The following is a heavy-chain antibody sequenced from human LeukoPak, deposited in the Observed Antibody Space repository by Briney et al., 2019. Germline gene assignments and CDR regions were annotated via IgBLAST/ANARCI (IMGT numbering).Heavy chain of an antibody. J-gene: IGHJ5*02. CDR1: GDSISSSSYY. Sequence: SETLSLMCTVSGDSISSSSYYWGWIRQPPGEGLEWIGSIYYSGSTYYNPSLKSRVTVSVDTSKNQFSLKLSSVTAADTAVYYCARLRRNIANHWSQGTLVTVSS. V-gene: IGHV4-39*01. CDR3: ARLRRNIANH. CDR2: IYYSGST. D-gene: IGHD2/OR15-2a*01.